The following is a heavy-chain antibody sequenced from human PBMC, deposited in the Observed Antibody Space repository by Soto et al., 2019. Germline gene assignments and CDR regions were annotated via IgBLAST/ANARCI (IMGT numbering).Heavy chain of an antibody. Sequence: QVQLVQSGAEVKKPGASVKVSCKASGYTFTSYGISWVRQAPGQGLEWMGWISAYNGNTNYAQKLQGRVTMTTDTSTSTAYMELRSLRSDDTAVYFCARAQEYYDYVWGSYRAGWFYPWGQGTLVTVSS. D-gene: IGHD3-16*02. J-gene: IGHJ5*02. CDR3: ARAQEYYDYVWGSYRAGWFYP. V-gene: IGHV1-18*01. CDR1: GYTFTSYG. CDR2: ISAYNGNT.